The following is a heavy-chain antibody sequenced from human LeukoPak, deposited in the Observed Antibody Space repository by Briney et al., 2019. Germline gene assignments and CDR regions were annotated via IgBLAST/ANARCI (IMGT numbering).Heavy chain of an antibody. V-gene: IGHV3-23*01. J-gene: IGHJ5*01. D-gene: IGHD6-13*01. CDR1: GSGFTFSTSA. CDR3: AKTPVSAAGYNWFDS. Sequence: PGGFLRLSCAASGSGFTFSTSAMNWVRQAPGKGLEWVSSISGSAGSTFYADSVKGRFTISRDNSKNTLYPQMNSLRAEDTAVYFCAKTPVSAAGYNWFDSWGQGALVTVSS. CDR2: ISGSAGST.